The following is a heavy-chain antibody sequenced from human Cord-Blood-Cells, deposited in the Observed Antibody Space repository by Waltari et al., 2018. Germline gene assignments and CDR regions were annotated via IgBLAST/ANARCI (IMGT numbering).Heavy chain of an antibody. CDR2: MNPNSGNT. J-gene: IGHJ3*02. CDR3: ARGGTGDDAFDI. V-gene: IGHV1-8*03. CDR1: GYTYTSYD. Sequence: QVQLVPSGAEVKKPGASVKVSCKASGYTYTSYDINWVRQATGQGLEWMGGMNPNSGNTGYAQKFQGRVTITRNTTISTADMERSSLRSEDTAVYYCARGGTGDDAFDIWGQGTMVTVSS. D-gene: IGHD7-27*01.